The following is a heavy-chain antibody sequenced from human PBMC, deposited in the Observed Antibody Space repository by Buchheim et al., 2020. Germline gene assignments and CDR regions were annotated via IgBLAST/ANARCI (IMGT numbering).Heavy chain of an antibody. CDR3: AKRSDIREITTSRYFDL. CDR2: IGSGSSI. V-gene: IGHV3-48*02. CDR1: GFSFSSYG. D-gene: IGHD3-22*01. Sequence: EVQLVESGGDLVQPGGSLRLSCAASGFSFSSYGMNWVRQAPGKGLEWISYIGSGSSIYYADSVKGRFTISRDNAKNSLYLQLNSLRDEDTAVYHSAKRSDIREITTSRYFDLWGRGTL. J-gene: IGHJ2*01.